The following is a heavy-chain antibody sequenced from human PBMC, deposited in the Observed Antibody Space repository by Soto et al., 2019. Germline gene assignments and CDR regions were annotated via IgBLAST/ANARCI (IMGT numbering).Heavy chain of an antibody. V-gene: IGHV3-21*01. CDR3: ASWDVVAATYDY. CDR2: ISSSSSYI. Sequence: EVQLVESGGGLVKPGGSLRLSCAASGFTFSSYSMNWVRQAPGKGLEWVSSISSSSSYIYYEASVKGRFTISRDNAKNSLYLQMNSLRAEDTAVYYCASWDVVAATYDYWGQGTLVTVSS. D-gene: IGHD2-15*01. CDR1: GFTFSSYS. J-gene: IGHJ4*02.